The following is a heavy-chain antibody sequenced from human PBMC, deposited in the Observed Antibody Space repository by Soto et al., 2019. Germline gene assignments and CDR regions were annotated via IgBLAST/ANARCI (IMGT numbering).Heavy chain of an antibody. D-gene: IGHD6-6*01. Sequence: SETLSLTCTPYVGSNTRYSCTWIWQPPGTGLGWSGYIYYSGSTNYNPSLKSRVTISVNTSKNQFSLKLSSVTAADTAVYYCARRWRSSSNILYYYHCMDVWGKGITVTVS. CDR2: IYYSGST. V-gene: IGHV4-59*01. J-gene: IGHJ6*03. CDR3: ARRWRSSSNILYYYHCMDV. CDR1: VGSNTRYS.